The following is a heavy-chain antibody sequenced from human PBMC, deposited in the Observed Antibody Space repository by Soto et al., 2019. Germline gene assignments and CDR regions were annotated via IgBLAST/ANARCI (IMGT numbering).Heavy chain of an antibody. CDR1: GGSLSSYY. CDR3: VRTRYSYGKYYAMDV. CDR2: IYDSGST. V-gene: IGHV4-59*01. Sequence: SETLSLTCTVSGGSLSSYYWSWIRQPPGKGLEWIGYIYDSGSTNHNPSLKSRVTISVDTSTNHLSLKLSSVTAADTAVYYCVRTRYSYGKYYAMDVWRQGTTDTVSS. J-gene: IGHJ6*02. D-gene: IGHD5-18*01.